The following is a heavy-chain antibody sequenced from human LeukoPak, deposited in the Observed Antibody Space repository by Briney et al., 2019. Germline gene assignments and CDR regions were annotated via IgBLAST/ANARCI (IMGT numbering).Heavy chain of an antibody. Sequence: ASAKVSCKASGYTFTSYAMHWVRQAPGQRLEWMGWINAGNGNTKHSQKFQGRVTITRDTSASTAYVELSSLRSEDTAVYYCARDRGYCSGGSCLQTYYFDYWGQGTLVTVSS. J-gene: IGHJ4*02. CDR3: ARDRGYCSGGSCLQTYYFDY. CDR1: GYTFTSYA. CDR2: INAGNGNT. D-gene: IGHD2-15*01. V-gene: IGHV1-3*01.